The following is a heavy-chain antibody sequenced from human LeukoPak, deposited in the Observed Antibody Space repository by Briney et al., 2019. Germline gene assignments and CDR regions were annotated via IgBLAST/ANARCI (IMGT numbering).Heavy chain of an antibody. V-gene: IGHV1-69*06. CDR3: ARAGVAKVWYFDY. CDR1: GGTFSSYA. D-gene: IGHD2-8*01. J-gene: IGHJ4*02. Sequence: SVKVSCKASGGTFSSYAISWVRQAPGQGLEWMGGIIPIFGTANYAQKFQGRVTITADKSTSTAYMELSSLRSEDTAVYYCARAGVAKVWYFDYWGQGTLVTVSS. CDR2: IIPIFGTA.